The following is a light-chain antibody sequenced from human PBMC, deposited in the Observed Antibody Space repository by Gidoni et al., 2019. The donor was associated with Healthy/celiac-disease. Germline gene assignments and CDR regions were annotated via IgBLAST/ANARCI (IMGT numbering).Light chain of an antibody. V-gene: IGLV1-47*02. CDR3: AAWDDSLSGRVV. CDR1: SSNIGSKY. CDR2: SNN. J-gene: IGLJ2*01. Sequence: QSVLTQPPSASGTPGQRVTISCSGSSSNIGSKYVYWYQQLPGTAPNLPIYSNNQRPSGVPDRFSGSKSGTSASLAISGLRSEDEADYYCAAWDDSLSGRVVFGGGTKLAV.